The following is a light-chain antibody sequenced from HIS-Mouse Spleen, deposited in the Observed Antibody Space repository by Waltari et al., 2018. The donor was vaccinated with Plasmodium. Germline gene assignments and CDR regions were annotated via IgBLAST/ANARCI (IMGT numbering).Light chain of an antibody. Sequence: SYELTQPPSVSVSPGQTARITCSGDALLKKYAYWYQQKSDQAPVLVIYEDSKRPSGIPERFSGSSSGTMATLTISGAQVEDEADYYCYSTDSSGNHRVFGGGTKLTVL. J-gene: IGLJ3*02. CDR2: EDS. CDR1: ALLKKY. V-gene: IGLV3-10*01. CDR3: YSTDSSGNHRV.